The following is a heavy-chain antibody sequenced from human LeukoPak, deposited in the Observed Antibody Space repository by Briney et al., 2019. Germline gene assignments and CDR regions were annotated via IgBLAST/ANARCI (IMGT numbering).Heavy chain of an antibody. CDR3: GILPGSGH. CDR1: GFTVSHNY. J-gene: IGHJ1*01. Sequence: GGSLRLSCAASGFTVSHNYMTWVRQAPGKGLEWVSIIYSGASTYYADSVKGRFTISRDNSKNTLYLQMNSLRAEDTAVYYCGILPGSGHWGQGTLVTVSS. CDR2: IYSGAST. D-gene: IGHD2-15*01. V-gene: IGHV3-53*01.